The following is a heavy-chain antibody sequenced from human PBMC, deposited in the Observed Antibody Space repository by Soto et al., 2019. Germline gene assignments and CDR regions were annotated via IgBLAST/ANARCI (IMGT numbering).Heavy chain of an antibody. V-gene: IGHV4-59*01. CDR2: IYYGGST. CDR1: GGSISSYY. Sequence: SETLSLTCTVSGGSISSYYWGWIRQPPGKGLEWIGYIYYGGSTNYNPSLKSRVTISVDTSKNQFSLKLSSVTAADTAVYYCARDGAAGSTKGPWYYGMDVWGQGTTVTVSS. D-gene: IGHD2-8*01. J-gene: IGHJ6*02. CDR3: ARDGAAGSTKGPWYYGMDV.